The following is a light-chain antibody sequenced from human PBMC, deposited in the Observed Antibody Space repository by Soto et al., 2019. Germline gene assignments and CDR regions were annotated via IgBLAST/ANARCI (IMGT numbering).Light chain of an antibody. V-gene: IGKV3-11*01. CDR2: DAT. CDR3: QQRSNWPPWT. Sequence: SLLLQSPGPLSLSPGERATLSCRASQSVSSYLAWYQQKPGQAPRLLIYDATNRATGIPARFSGSGSGTDFTLTISSLEPEDFAVYYCQQRSNWPPWTFGQGTKVDI. CDR1: QSVSSY. J-gene: IGKJ1*01.